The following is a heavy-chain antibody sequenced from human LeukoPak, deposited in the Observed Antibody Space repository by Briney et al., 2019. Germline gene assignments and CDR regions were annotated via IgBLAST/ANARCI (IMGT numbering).Heavy chain of an antibody. J-gene: IGHJ4*02. CDR2: IGPAGDT. CDR3: ARGATYTTDTAMDPYFDY. CDR1: GFTFSTHD. V-gene: IGHV3-13*04. Sequence: GGSLRLSCAASGFTFSTHDMHWVRQATGKGLEWVSGIGPAGDTYYPGSVKGRFTISRENAKNSLYLQMNSLRAEDTAVYYCARGATYTTDTAMDPYFDYWGQGTLVTVSS. D-gene: IGHD5-18*01.